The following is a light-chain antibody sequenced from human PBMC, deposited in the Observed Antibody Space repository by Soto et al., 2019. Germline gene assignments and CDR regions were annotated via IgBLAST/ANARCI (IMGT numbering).Light chain of an antibody. V-gene: IGKV1-39*01. CDR2: AAS. J-gene: IGKJ5*01. CDR3: QQSYTTVSIT. CDR1: QSISRN. Sequence: DIQMTQSPCSLSASVGDRVTITCRASQSISRNLNWYQHKPGKAPKLLIYAASSLQNGVPSRFSGSGSGTDFTLSISSLQPEDFATYYCQQSYTTVSITFGQGTRLEIK.